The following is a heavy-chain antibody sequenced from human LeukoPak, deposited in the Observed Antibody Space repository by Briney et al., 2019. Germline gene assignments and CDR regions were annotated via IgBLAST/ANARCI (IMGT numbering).Heavy chain of an antibody. Sequence: PSETLSLTCTVSGYSINSGYYWGWIRQPPGKGLEWIGNVYHRGSTYCKPSLKSRVTISVDTSKNQFSLKLSSVTAAYTAVYYCARVAAPADSYYYYMDVWGTGTTVTVSS. CDR1: GYSINSGYY. CDR3: ARVAAPADSYYYYMDV. D-gene: IGHD6-13*01. CDR2: VYHRGST. V-gene: IGHV4-38-2*02. J-gene: IGHJ6*03.